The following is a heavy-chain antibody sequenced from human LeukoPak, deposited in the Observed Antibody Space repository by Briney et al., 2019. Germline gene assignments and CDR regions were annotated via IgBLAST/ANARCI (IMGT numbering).Heavy chain of an antibody. D-gene: IGHD1-14*01. CDR1: GFTFSSYA. V-gene: IGHV3-30-3*01. J-gene: IGHJ4*02. CDR3: AGKYKAVY. CDR2: ISYDGSNK. Sequence: PGGSLRLSCAASGFTFSSYAMHWVRQAPGKGLEWVAVISYDGSNKYYADSVKGRFTISRDNAKNSLYLQMNSLRAEDTAVYYCAGKYKAVYWGQGTLVTVSS.